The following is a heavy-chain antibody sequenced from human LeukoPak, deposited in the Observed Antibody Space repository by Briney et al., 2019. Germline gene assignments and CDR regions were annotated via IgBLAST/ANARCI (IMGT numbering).Heavy chain of an antibody. D-gene: IGHD3-10*01. V-gene: IGHV4-39*01. CDR3: ARHDYYGSGSYHRNWFDP. J-gene: IGHJ5*02. Sequence: PSETLSLTCTVSSGSISTSNYYWGWIRQPPGKGLEWIGEINHSGSTNYNPSLKSRVTISVDTSKNQFSLKLSSVTAADTAVYYCARHDYYGSGSYHRNWFDPWGQGTLVTVSS. CDR2: INHSGST. CDR1: SGSISTSNYY.